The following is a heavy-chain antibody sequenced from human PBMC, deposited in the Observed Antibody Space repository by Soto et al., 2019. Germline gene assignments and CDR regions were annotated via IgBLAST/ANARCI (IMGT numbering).Heavy chain of an antibody. J-gene: IGHJ3*02. Sequence: QVQLVQSGAEVKKPGASVKVSCKASGYTFTGYYMHWVRQAPGQGLGWMGRINPNSGGTHYAQKSQGGVTMTRDTSISTAYMELSRLRSDDTAVYYCARGYYYDSSGYYLRGSDAFDIWGQGTMVTVSS. D-gene: IGHD3-22*01. CDR1: GYTFTGYY. CDR3: ARGYYYDSSGYYLRGSDAFDI. V-gene: IGHV1-2*06. CDR2: INPNSGGT.